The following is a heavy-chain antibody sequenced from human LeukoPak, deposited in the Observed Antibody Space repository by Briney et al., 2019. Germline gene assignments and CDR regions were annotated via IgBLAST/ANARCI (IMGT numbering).Heavy chain of an antibody. CDR1: GFTFSSYA. CDR2: ISGSGGST. Sequence: PGGSLRLSCAASGFTFSSYAMSWVRQAPGKGLEWVSAISGSGGSTYYADSVKGRFTISRDNSKNTLYLQMNSLRAEDTAVYYCAKALPYYYDSSGYCPFDYWGQGTLVTVSS. V-gene: IGHV3-23*01. CDR3: AKALPYYYDSSGYCPFDY. D-gene: IGHD3-22*01. J-gene: IGHJ4*02.